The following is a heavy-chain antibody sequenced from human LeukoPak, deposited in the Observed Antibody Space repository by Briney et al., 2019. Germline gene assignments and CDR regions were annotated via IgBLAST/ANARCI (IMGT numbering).Heavy chain of an antibody. CDR2: MNPNSGNT. V-gene: IGHV1-8*01. J-gene: IGHJ4*01. Sequence: ASVTVSCKASGYTFRTYDVAWVRQAPGQGIEWMGWMNPNSGNTGYAQKFKGRVTMTSDASICSAYMELSSLRSEDTAVYFCARAVRIQLLLEYWGHGTLITVSS. D-gene: IGHD2-2*01. CDR1: GYTFRTYD. CDR3: ARAVRIQLLLEY.